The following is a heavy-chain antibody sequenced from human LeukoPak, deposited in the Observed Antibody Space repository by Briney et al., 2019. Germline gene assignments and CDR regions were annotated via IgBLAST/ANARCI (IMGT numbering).Heavy chain of an antibody. J-gene: IGHJ4*02. D-gene: IGHD3-10*01. V-gene: IGHV4-4*07. Sequence: SETLSLTCTVPGGSISSYYWSWIRQPAGKGLEWIGRIYTSGSTNYNPSLKSRVTMSVDTSKNQFSLKLSSVTAADTAVYYCARDYPRYGSGSNFDYWGQGTLVTVSS. CDR3: ARDYPRYGSGSNFDY. CDR1: GGSISSYY. CDR2: IYTSGST.